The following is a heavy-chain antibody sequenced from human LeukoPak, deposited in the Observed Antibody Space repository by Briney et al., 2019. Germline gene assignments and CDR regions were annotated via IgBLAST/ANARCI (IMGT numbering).Heavy chain of an antibody. D-gene: IGHD6-19*01. CDR2: INSDGSNT. V-gene: IGHV3-74*01. J-gene: IGHJ4*02. Sequence: GGSLRLSCAASGLTFSSSWMYWVRQAPGKGLVWVSDINSDGSNTRYADSVRGRFTISKDNAKEMVHLQMNSLRAEDTAVYYCARAVSGWQAIDYWGQGTLVTVSS. CDR1: GLTFSSSW. CDR3: ARAVSGWQAIDY.